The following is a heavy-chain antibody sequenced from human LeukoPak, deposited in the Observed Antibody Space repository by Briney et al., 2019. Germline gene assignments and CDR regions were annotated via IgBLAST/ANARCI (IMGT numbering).Heavy chain of an antibody. CDR3: ARDPSGRRPMYHFDY. V-gene: IGHV3-30-3*01. Sequence: GRSLRLSCAASGFTFSSYAMHWVRQAPGKGLEWVAVISYDGSNKYYADSVKGRFTISRDNSKNTLYLQMNSLRAEDTAVYYCARDPSGRRPMYHFDYWGQGTLVTVSS. D-gene: IGHD3-3*01. CDR2: ISYDGSNK. CDR1: GFTFSSYA. J-gene: IGHJ4*02.